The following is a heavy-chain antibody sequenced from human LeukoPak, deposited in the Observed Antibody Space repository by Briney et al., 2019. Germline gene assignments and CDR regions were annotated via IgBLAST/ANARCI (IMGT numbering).Heavy chain of an antibody. D-gene: IGHD1-26*01. J-gene: IGHJ4*02. CDR3: ARKVGATYFDY. CDR1: GFTFSSYA. Sequence: GSLSLSCAASGFTFSSYAMHWVRQAPGKGLEWVALISYDGTKKYYTDSVKGRFTISRDNSKNTLYLQMNSLRAEDTAVYYCARKVGATYFDYWGQGTLVTVSS. V-gene: IGHV3-30-3*01. CDR2: ISYDGTKK.